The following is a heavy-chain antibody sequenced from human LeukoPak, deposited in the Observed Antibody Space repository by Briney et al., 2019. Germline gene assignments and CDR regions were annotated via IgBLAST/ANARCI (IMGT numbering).Heavy chain of an antibody. V-gene: IGHV3-21*01. J-gene: IGHJ1*01. CDR3: ARVPITLAGTKDAKYFQH. CDR2: ISSSSTYI. D-gene: IGHD6-19*01. Sequence: GGSLRLSCAASEFTFNNYGMSWVRQAPGKVLEWVSSISSSSTYIFYADSVKGRFTISRDDAKNTLSLQMNSLRAEDTAVYYCARVPITLAGTKDAKYFQHWGQGTLVTVSS. CDR1: EFTFNNYG.